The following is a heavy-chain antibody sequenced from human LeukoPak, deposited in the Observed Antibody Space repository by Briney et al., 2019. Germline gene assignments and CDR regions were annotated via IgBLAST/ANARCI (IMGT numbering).Heavy chain of an antibody. D-gene: IGHD6-13*01. CDR3: ARGRGSLGYSSSWYSWFDP. Sequence: SETLSLTCAVYGGSFSGYYRSWIRQPPGKGLEWIGEINHSGSTNYNPSLKSRVTISVDTSKNQFSLKLSSVTAADTAVYYCARGRGSLGYSSSWYSWFDPWGQGTLVTVSS. J-gene: IGHJ5*02. CDR1: GGSFSGYY. CDR2: INHSGST. V-gene: IGHV4-34*01.